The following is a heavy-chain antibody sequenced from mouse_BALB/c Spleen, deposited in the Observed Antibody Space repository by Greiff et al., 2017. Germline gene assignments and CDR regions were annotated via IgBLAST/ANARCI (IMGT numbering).Heavy chain of an antibody. J-gene: IGHJ3*01. CDR3: ARLGDRYSWFAY. D-gene: IGHD2-14*01. CDR2: INPSTGYT. V-gene: IGHV1-7*01. Sequence: VKLMESGAELAKPGASVKMSCKASGYTFTSYWMHWVKQRPGQGLEWIGYINPSTGYTEYNQKFKDKATLTADKSSSTAYMQLSSLTSEDSAIYYCARLGDRYSWFAYWGQGTLVTVSA. CDR1: GYTFTSYW.